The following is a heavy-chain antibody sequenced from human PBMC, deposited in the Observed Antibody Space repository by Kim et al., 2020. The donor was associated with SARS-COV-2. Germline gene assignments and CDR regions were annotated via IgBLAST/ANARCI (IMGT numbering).Heavy chain of an antibody. D-gene: IGHD3-10*01. J-gene: IGHJ4*02. Sequence: GGSLRLSCAASGFTFTSYAMSWVRQAPGKGLEWVSGVTSTGVGTYYADSVRGRFTISRDNSKNMLYLQMNSLRAEDTARYYCAKEWIRGVVDFWGQGTLVTVSS. CDR1: GFTFTSYA. V-gene: IGHV3-23*01. CDR2: VTSTGVGT. CDR3: AKEWIRGVVDF.